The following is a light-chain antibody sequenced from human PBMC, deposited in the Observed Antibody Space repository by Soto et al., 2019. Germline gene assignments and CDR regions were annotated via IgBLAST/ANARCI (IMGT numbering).Light chain of an antibody. CDR2: EGS. CDR1: QSISSW. CDR3: QQYNSSPLT. J-gene: IGKJ4*01. V-gene: IGKV1-5*01. Sequence: DIQMTQSPSTLSASIGDTVTITCRANQSISSWLAWYQQKPGKAPKLLISEGSSLESGVPSRFSGSGSGTEFTLTISSLQPDDLATYYCQQYNSSPLTFGGVTKVEIK.